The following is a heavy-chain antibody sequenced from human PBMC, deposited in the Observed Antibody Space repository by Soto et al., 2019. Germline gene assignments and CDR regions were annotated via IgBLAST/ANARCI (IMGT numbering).Heavy chain of an antibody. J-gene: IGHJ4*02. CDR3: AKIGDSSDYYYLGDY. D-gene: IGHD3-22*01. V-gene: IGHV3-30*18. Sequence: QVLLVESGGGVVQPGRSLRLSCAASGVTFSSYGMHWVRQAPGKALEWVAVISYDGSNKYYADSVKGRFTISRDNSKNTLYMQMNSLRSEDTAVYYCAKIGDSSDYYYLGDYWGQGNLFTVSS. CDR1: GVTFSSYG. CDR2: ISYDGSNK.